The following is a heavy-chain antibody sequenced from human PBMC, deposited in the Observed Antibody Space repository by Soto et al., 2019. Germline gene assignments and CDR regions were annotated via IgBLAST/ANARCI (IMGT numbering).Heavy chain of an antibody. CDR3: ASHTGSYLAEYFQH. V-gene: IGHV4-34*01. CDR2: INHSGSA. J-gene: IGHJ1*01. Sequence: SETLSLTCAVYGGSFSDYSWTWIRQPPGKALEWIGQINHSGSANYNPSLRSRVIISIGTPKNQFSLKLSSVTAADTAVYYCASHTGSYLAEYFQHWGQGTLVTVSS. CDR1: GGSFSDYS. D-gene: IGHD1-26*01.